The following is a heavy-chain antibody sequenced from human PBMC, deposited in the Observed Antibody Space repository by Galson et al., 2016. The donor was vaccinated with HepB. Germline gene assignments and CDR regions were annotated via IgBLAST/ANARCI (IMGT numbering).Heavy chain of an antibody. CDR1: GDSVSNNNAG. CDR2: TFYRSNWQN. Sequence: CAISGDSVSNNNAGWYWIRQSPSRGLECLGRTFYRSNWQNDYAESVRSRITIDADTSRNQFSLHLNSVTPEDTGVYYCARSYLLGRGFGWWGQGTLVTVS. J-gene: IGHJ4*02. V-gene: IGHV6-1*01. D-gene: IGHD7-27*01. CDR3: ARSYLLGRGFGW.